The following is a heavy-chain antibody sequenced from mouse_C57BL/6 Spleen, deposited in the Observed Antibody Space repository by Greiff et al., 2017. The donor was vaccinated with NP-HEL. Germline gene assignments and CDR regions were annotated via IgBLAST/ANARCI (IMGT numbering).Heavy chain of an antibody. J-gene: IGHJ1*03. CDR3: ASEVDSSYWYFDV. V-gene: IGHV1-80*01. Sequence: QVQLKESGAELVKPGASVKLSCKASGYAFSSYWMNWVKQRPGKGLEWIGQIYPGDGDTNYNGKFKGKATLTADKSSSTAYMQLSSLTSEDSAVYFCASEVDSSYWYFDVWGTGTTGTVSS. CDR1: GYAFSSYW. D-gene: IGHD1-1*01. CDR2: IYPGDGDT.